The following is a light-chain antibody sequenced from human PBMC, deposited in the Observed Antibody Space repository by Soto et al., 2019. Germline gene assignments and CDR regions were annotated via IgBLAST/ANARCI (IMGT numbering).Light chain of an antibody. CDR1: NSDVGSHNL. Sequence: QCALTQPASVSGSPGQSITISCTGTNSDVGSHNLVSWYQQHPGQAPKLMIYEVSKRPLGVSARFSASKSGNTASLTISGLQAEDEADYYCCSYGGSRAVFGGGTQLTVL. CDR2: EVS. CDR3: CSYGGSRAV. J-gene: IGLJ7*01. V-gene: IGLV2-23*02.